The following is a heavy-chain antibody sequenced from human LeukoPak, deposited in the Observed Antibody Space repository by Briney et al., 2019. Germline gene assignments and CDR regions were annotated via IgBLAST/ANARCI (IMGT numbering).Heavy chain of an antibody. V-gene: IGHV4-59*12. CDR1: GGSISSYY. D-gene: IGHD3-10*01. Sequence: SETLSLTCSVSGGSISSYYWSWIRQPPGKGLEWIGYIYYRGSANHNPSLKSRVTISVDTSKNQFSLTLSSVTAADTAVYYCARDPMVRGVIIKDYYYGMDVWGQGTTVTVSS. CDR2: IYYRGSA. J-gene: IGHJ6*02. CDR3: ARDPMVRGVIIKDYYYGMDV.